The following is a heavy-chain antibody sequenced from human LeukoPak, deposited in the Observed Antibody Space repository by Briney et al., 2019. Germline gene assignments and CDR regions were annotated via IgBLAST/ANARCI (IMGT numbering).Heavy chain of an antibody. V-gene: IGHV4-59*12. CDR2: IYYSGST. CDR3: ASWGIRLAAAL. CDR1: GGSISSYY. D-gene: IGHD6-13*01. J-gene: IGHJ4*02. Sequence: SETLSLTCTVSGGSISSYYWSWIRQPPGKGLEWIGYIYYSGSTNYNPSLKSRVTISVDTSKNQFSLKLSSVTAADTAVYYCASWGIRLAAALWGQGTLVTVSS.